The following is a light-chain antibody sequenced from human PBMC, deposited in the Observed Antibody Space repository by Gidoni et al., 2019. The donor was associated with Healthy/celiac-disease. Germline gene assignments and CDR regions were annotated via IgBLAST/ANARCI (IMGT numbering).Light chain of an antibody. CDR2: AAS. CDR1: QSVSSY. Sequence: EIVLTLSPATLSLSPGERATRSCRASQSVSSYLAWYQQKPGQAPRLLIYAASNRATGIPARFSGSGSGTDFTLTISGLGPEDFAVYYCQPRSNWPLTFGGGTKVET. CDR3: QPRSNWPLT. J-gene: IGKJ4*01. V-gene: IGKV3-11*01.